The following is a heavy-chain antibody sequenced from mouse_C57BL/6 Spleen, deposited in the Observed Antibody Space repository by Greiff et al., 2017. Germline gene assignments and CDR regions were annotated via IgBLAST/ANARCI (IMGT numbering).Heavy chain of an antibody. V-gene: IGHV1-80*01. CDR2: IYPGDGDT. Sequence: VKLQESGAELVKPGASVKISCKASGYAFSSYWMNWVKQRPGKGLEWIGQIYPGDGDTNYNGKFKGKATLTADKSSSTAYMQLSSLTSEDSAVYFCARGSSNYAMDYWGQGTSVTVAS. CDR1: GYAFSSYW. CDR3: ARGSSNYAMDY. J-gene: IGHJ4*01. D-gene: IGHD6-1*01.